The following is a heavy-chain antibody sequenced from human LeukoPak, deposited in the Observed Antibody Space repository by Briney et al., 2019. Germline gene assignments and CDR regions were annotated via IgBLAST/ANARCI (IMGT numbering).Heavy chain of an antibody. CDR3: AKSGLNRFDY. V-gene: IGHV3-23*01. CDR1: GFTFSSYS. CDR2: INGNVSNT. J-gene: IGHJ4*02. D-gene: IGHD2-15*01. Sequence: GGSLRLSCAASGFTFSSYSMSWVRQAPGKGLEWVSNINGNVSNTYYADSVKGRFTISRNNTKNSLYLQMNSLRAEDTAVYYCAKSGLNRFDYWGQGTLVTASS.